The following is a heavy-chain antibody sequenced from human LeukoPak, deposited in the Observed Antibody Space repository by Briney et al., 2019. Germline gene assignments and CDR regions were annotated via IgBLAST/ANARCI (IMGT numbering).Heavy chain of an antibody. Sequence: GGSLRLSCEASEFSFSNYGIHWVRQAPGKGLEWVAFIGYDGSKTYYGGSVTGRFTVSRGNSKNMVFLQMNSLRGEDTAVYFCARDGGLYSMVRGADYNYFDYWGRGTLVTVSS. CDR1: EFSFSNYG. CDR2: IGYDGSKT. D-gene: IGHD3-10*01. V-gene: IGHV3-30*02. J-gene: IGHJ4*02. CDR3: ARDGGLYSMVRGADYNYFDY.